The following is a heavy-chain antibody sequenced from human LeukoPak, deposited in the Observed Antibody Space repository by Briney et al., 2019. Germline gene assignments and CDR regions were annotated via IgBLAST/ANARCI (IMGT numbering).Heavy chain of an antibody. V-gene: IGHV3-23*01. CDR1: GFTLSSYA. Sequence: AGGSLRLSCVGSGFTLSSYAMSWVRQAPGKGLEWVSAISGSGTRTYYADSVKGRFTISRDNSKNTLYLQMNSLRAEDTAVYYCAKAPTKEEEWLLLSYFDYWGQGTLVTVSS. J-gene: IGHJ4*02. CDR3: AKAPTKEEEWLLLSYFDY. D-gene: IGHD3-22*01. CDR2: ISGSGTRT.